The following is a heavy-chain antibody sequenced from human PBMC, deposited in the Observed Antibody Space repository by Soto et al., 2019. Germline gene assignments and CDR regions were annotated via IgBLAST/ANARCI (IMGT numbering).Heavy chain of an antibody. CDR1: GFIFSSYG. CDR3: AKEGSSIAARPYNWFDP. J-gene: IGHJ5*02. V-gene: IGHV3-30*18. CDR2: ISYDGSNK. Sequence: GGSLRLSCSASGFIFSSYGMHWVRQAPGKGLEWVAVISYDGSNKYYADSVKGRFTISRGNSKNTLYLQMNSLRAEDTAVYYCAKEGSSIAARPYNWFDPWGQGTLVTVSS. D-gene: IGHD6-6*01.